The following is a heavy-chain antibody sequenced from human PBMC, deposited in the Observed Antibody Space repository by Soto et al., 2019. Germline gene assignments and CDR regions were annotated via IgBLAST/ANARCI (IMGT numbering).Heavy chain of an antibody. J-gene: IGHJ4*02. CDR2: VYYTGTT. V-gene: IGHV4-59*01. CDR1: GGSISSYF. D-gene: IGHD6-13*01. CDR3: ARVLAAVPRAFDY. Sequence: LSLTCTVSGGSISSYFYIWVRQPPGKGLEWIGSVYYTGTTDYNPSLKSRVTTSVDTSKTQFSLNLRSVTAADTAVYYCARVLAAVPRAFDYWGRGTLVTVSS.